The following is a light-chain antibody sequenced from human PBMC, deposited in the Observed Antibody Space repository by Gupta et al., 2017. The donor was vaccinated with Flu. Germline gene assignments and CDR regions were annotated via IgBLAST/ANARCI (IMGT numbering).Light chain of an antibody. Sequence: DILMTQSPLSLSVTPGETASISCKSSQSLRQSDGYDYLAWYLQRPGQSPHLLIYKGSSRASGVPDRCSGSGTGTEFTLTLSRVEAEDVGIYYCMQVHQTPYTFGQGTRLDIK. J-gene: IGKJ2*01. CDR1: QSLRQSDGYDY. CDR3: MQVHQTPYT. CDR2: KGS. V-gene: IGKV2-28*01.